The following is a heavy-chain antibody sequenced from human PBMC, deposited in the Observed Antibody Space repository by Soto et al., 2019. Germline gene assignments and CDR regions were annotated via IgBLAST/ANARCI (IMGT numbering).Heavy chain of an antibody. Sequence: PSETLSLTCTVSGGSISSYYWSWIRQPPGKGLEWIGYIYYSGSTNYNPSLKSRVTISVDTSKNQFSLKLSSVTAADTAVYYCARGTEDYDYIWGSYRYTPWFDPWGQGTLVTVSS. CDR1: GGSISSYY. D-gene: IGHD3-16*02. CDR3: ARGTEDYDYIWGSYRYTPWFDP. J-gene: IGHJ5*02. CDR2: IYYSGST. V-gene: IGHV4-59*01.